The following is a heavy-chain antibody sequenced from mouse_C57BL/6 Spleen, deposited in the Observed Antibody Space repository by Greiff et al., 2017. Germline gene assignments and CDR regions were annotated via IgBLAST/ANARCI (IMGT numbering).Heavy chain of an antibody. CDR3: ARRDDYYDYFDY. D-gene: IGHD2-3*01. J-gene: IGHJ2*01. V-gene: IGHV2-2*01. CDR2: IWSGGST. Sequence: QVQLQQSGPGLVQPSQSLSITCTVSGFSLTSYGVHWVRQSPGKGLEWLGVIWSGGSTDYNAAFISRLSISKDNSKSQVFFKMNSLQADDTAIYYCARRDDYYDYFDYWGQGTTLTVSS. CDR1: GFSLTSYG.